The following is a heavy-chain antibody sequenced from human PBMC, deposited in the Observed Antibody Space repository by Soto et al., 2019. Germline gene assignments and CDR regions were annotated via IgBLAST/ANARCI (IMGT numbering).Heavy chain of an antibody. V-gene: IGHV1-69*13. J-gene: IGHJ6*02. D-gene: IGHD2-2*02. CDR3: ADCSSTSCYRYYYGIDV. Sequence: SVKVSCKASGGTFSSYAISWVRQAPGQGLEWMGGIIPIFGTANYAQKFQGRVTITADESTSTAYMELSSLRSEDTAVYYCADCSSTSCYRYYYGIDVWGQGTTVTVSS. CDR1: GGTFSSYA. CDR2: IIPIFGTA.